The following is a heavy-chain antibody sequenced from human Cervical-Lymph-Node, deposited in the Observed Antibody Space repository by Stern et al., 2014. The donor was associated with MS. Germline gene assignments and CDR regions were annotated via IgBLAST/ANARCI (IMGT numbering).Heavy chain of an antibody. D-gene: IGHD3-9*01. Sequence: VQLVESGAEVKKPGSSVKVSCKASGGTFSSYAISWVRQAPGQGLEWMGGIIPIFGTANYAKKFQGRVTITADESTSTAYMELSSLRSEDTAVYYCARGGLGLRYFDWSPHFDYWGQGTLVTVSS. CDR1: GGTFSSYA. CDR2: IIPIFGTA. V-gene: IGHV1-69*01. J-gene: IGHJ4*02. CDR3: ARGGLGLRYFDWSPHFDY.